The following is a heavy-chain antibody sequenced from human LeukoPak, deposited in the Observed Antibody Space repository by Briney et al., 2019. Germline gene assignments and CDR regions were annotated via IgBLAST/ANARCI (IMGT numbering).Heavy chain of an antibody. V-gene: IGHV4-39*07. Sequence: SETLSLTCTVSGGSISSSSYYWGWIRQPPGKGLEWIGSIYYSGSTYYNPSLKSRVTISVDTSKNQFSLKLNSVSATDTAVYYCAREGSGSIWRHYFDYWGQGTLVTVSS. J-gene: IGHJ4*02. CDR2: IYYSGST. CDR1: GGSISSSSYY. D-gene: IGHD6-13*01. CDR3: AREGSGSIWRHYFDY.